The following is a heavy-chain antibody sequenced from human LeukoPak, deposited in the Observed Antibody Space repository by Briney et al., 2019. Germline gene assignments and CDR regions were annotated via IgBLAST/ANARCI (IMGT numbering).Heavy chain of an antibody. CDR2: IQTDGST. V-gene: IGHV3-74*01. Sequence: GSLRLSCAASGFTFTNFWMNWVRPTPGKGLMWVSRIQTDGSTRYAESVKGRFTISRDNAKNTVYLQMNTLSAEDTAIYYCARGLHWNDFNWFDSWGQETLVTVSS. D-gene: IGHD1-1*01. J-gene: IGHJ5*01. CDR3: ARGLHWNDFNWFDS. CDR1: GFTFTNFW.